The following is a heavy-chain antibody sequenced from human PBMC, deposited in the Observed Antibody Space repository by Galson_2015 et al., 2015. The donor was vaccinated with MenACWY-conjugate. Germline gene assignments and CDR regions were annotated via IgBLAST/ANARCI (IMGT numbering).Heavy chain of an antibody. J-gene: IGHJ4*02. Sequence: SLRLSCAGSDFTLSHYWMSWVRQAPGKGLEWVASIDGDGTQIYYVDSVKGRFTISRDNSKNSVFLQLNSLRAEDTAVYYCARPVRVRLIVSPYYFDNWGQGTLVTVSS. CDR2: IDGDGTQI. D-gene: IGHD3-16*02. CDR1: DFTLSHYW. V-gene: IGHV3-7*03. CDR3: ARPVRVRLIVSPYYFDN.